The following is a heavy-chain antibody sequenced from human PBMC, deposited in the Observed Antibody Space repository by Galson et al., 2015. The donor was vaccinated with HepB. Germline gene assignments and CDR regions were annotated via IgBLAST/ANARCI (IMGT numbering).Heavy chain of an antibody. D-gene: IGHD2-21*02. J-gene: IGHJ6*02. CDR3: AKDAVAYCGGDCPPYYYYGMDV. Sequence: SLRLSCAASGFTFSSYGMHWVRQAPGKGLEWVAFIRYDGSNKYYADSVKGRFTISRDNSKNTLYLQMNSLRAEDTAVYYCAKDAVAYCGGDCPPYYYYGMDVWGQGTTVTVSS. CDR1: GFTFSSYG. V-gene: IGHV3-30*02. CDR2: IRYDGSNK.